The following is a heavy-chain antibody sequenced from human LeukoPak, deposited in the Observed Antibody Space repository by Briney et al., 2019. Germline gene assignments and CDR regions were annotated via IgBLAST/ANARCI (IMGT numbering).Heavy chain of an antibody. D-gene: IGHD3-10*01. CDR2: ISYDGSNK. V-gene: IGHV3-30-3*01. Sequence: GKSLRLSCVASGFAFSSHAMSWVRQAPGKGLEWVAVISYDGSNKYYADSVKGRFTISRDNSKNTLYLQMNSLRAEDTAVYYCARDPITMVRGANIGTFDYWGQGILVTVSS. J-gene: IGHJ4*02. CDR3: ARDPITMVRGANIGTFDY. CDR1: GFAFSSHA.